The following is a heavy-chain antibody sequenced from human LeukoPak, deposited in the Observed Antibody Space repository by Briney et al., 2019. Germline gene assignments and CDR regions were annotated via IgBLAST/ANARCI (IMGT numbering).Heavy chain of an antibody. Sequence: GGSLRLSCAASGFTFSSYGMHWVRQAPGKGLEWVAFIRSDGSAIYYADSVKGRFTISRDNSKNTLYLQMNSLRAEDTAVYYCAKVVGLFDEYFHHWGQGSLVTVSS. CDR2: IRSDGSAI. D-gene: IGHD3-10*01. J-gene: IGHJ1*01. CDR1: GFTFSSYG. V-gene: IGHV3-30*02. CDR3: AKVVGLFDEYFHH.